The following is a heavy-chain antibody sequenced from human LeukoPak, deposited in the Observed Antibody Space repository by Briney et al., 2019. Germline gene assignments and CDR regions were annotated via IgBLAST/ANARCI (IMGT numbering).Heavy chain of an antibody. CDR2: IYPGDSDT. Sequence: GESLKISCKGSGYSFTTYWIGWVRQMPGRGLEWMGIIYPGDSDTRYSPSFQGQVTISADKSISTAYLQWSSLKASDTAMYYCARQFRDSSGYYSYYFDYWGQGTLVSVSS. J-gene: IGHJ4*02. CDR1: GYSFTTYW. V-gene: IGHV5-51*01. CDR3: ARQFRDSSGYYSYYFDY. D-gene: IGHD3-22*01.